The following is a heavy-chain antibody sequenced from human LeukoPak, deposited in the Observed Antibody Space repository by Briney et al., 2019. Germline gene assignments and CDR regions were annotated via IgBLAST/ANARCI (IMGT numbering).Heavy chain of an antibody. CDR2: INPNSGGT. Sequence: ASVKVSCKASGYTFTGYYMHWVRQAPGQGLEWMGWINPNSGGTNYAQKFQGRVTMTRDTSISTAYMELSRLRSDDTAVYYCARARYSGSYRPLDYWGQGTLVTVSS. D-gene: IGHD1-26*01. J-gene: IGHJ4*02. V-gene: IGHV1-2*02. CDR1: GYTFTGYY. CDR3: ARARYSGSYRPLDY.